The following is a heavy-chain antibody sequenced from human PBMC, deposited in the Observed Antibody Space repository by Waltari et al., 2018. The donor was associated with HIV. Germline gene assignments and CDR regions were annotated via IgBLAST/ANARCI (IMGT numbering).Heavy chain of an antibody. D-gene: IGHD1-1*01. V-gene: IGHV3-48*04. Sequence: EVQLVESGGGLVQPGGSLRLSCVASGFTFSSYNMNWVRQAPGNGLEWLSYITSSGYTIYDADSVEGRFTVSRDNAKNSLYLQMNSLRAEDTAVYYCARTTHGIDFWGQGTLVTVSS. J-gene: IGHJ4*02. CDR2: ITSSGYTI. CDR1: GFTFSSYN. CDR3: ARTTHGIDF.